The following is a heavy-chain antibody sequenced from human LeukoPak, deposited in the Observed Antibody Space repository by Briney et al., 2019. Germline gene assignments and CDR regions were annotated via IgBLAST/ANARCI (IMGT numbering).Heavy chain of an antibody. CDR1: GFSFSAYG. J-gene: IGHJ4*02. D-gene: IGHD6-13*01. Sequence: GGSLRLSCAASGFSFSAYGMHRVRQAPGKGLEWVAVIWYDGSRESYTDSVQGRFTISRDNSKNTLYLQMNSLRAEDTAVYYCARSWQQLVFYFDYGGQGTLVTVSS. CDR2: IWYDGSRE. CDR3: ARSWQQLVFYFDY. V-gene: IGHV3-33*01.